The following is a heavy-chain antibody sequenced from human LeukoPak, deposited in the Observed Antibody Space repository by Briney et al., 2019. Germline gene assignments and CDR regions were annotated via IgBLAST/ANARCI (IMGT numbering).Heavy chain of an antibody. CDR3: ARAGGPTYSSSWYVLWLMLDY. CDR1: GFTFSSYA. CDR2: INHSGST. V-gene: IGHV4-34*01. D-gene: IGHD6-13*01. J-gene: IGHJ4*02. Sequence: PGGSLRLSCAASGFTFSSYAMSWVRQAPGKGLEWIGEINHSGSTNYNPSLKSRVTISVDTSKNQFSLKLSSVTAADTAVYYCARAGGPTYSSSWYVLWLMLDYWGQGTLVTVSS.